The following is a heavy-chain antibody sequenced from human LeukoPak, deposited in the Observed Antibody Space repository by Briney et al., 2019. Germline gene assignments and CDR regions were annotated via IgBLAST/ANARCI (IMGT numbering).Heavy chain of an antibody. CDR1: GFTFSSHG. D-gene: IGHD6-13*01. V-gene: IGHV3-33*06. J-gene: IGHJ5*02. Sequence: GGSLRLSCAASGFTFSSHGMHWVRQAPGKGLEWVAVIWYDGSNKYYADSVKGRFTISRDNSKNTLYLQMNSLRAEDTAIYYCAKLGSWFNTWFDTWGQGTLVAVSS. CDR2: IWYDGSNK. CDR3: AKLGSWFNTWFDT.